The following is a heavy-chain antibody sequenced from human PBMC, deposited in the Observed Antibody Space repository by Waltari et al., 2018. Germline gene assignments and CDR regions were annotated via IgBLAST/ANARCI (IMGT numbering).Heavy chain of an antibody. Sequence: LVQSGAEVMKPGASVRVSCKASRDAVTEHYIHWMRQAPGQGLGWMGLVNPNGGGTNYAQRFAGRITVTWDASITTAYMEFRRLTSGDTAVYFCAREYCGGDCRLFDYWGQGTPVTVSS. V-gene: IGHV1-2*02. CDR1: RDAVTEHY. CDR2: VNPNGGGT. D-gene: IGHD2-21*02. CDR3: AREYCGGDCRLFDY. J-gene: IGHJ4*02.